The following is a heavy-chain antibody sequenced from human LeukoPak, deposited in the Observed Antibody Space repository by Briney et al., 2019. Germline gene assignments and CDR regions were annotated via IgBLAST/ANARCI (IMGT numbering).Heavy chain of an antibody. J-gene: IGHJ4*02. V-gene: IGHV3-23*01. CDR1: GFTFTNYA. CDR2: ISGGGGNT. Sequence: PGGSLRLSCAASGFTFTNYAMSWIRQAPGKGLEWVSAISGGGGNTDYAASVKGRFTISRDNSKNTVFLQMNSLRAEDTGVYYCANRISGSSYWGQGTLVTVSS. D-gene: IGHD1-26*01. CDR3: ANRISGSSY.